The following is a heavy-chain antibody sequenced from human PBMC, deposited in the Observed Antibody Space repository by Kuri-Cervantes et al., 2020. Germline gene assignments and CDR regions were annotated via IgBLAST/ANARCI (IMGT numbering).Heavy chain of an antibody. J-gene: IGHJ4*02. CDR1: AYTFTSYY. CDR2: INPSGGST. V-gene: IGHV1-46*01. CDR3: ARWVGSGWYIDY. Sequence: ASVKVSCKASAYTFTSYYMHWVRQAPGQGLEWMGIINPSGGSTSYAQKFQGRVTMTRNTSISTAYMELSSLRSEDTAVYYCARWVGSGWYIDYWGQGTLVTVSS. D-gene: IGHD6-19*01.